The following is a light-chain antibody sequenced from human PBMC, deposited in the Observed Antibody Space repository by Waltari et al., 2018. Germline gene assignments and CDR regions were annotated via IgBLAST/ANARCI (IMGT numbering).Light chain of an antibody. CDR3: SSYTSSSTYV. CDR1: SSDVGGYNY. CDR2: DVS. Sequence: QSALTQPASVSGSPGQSITISCTGTSSDVGGYNYVSLYQQHPGKAPKLMIYDVSKRPSGVSNRFAGSKSGNTASLTISGLQAEDEAEYYCSSYTSSSTYVFGTGTKVTVL. V-gene: IGLV2-14*01. J-gene: IGLJ1*01.